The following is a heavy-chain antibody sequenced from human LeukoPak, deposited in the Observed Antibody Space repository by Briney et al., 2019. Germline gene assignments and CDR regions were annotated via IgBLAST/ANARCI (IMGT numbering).Heavy chain of an antibody. CDR2: ISGSGGST. CDR1: GFTFNTYT. J-gene: IGHJ4*02. V-gene: IGHV3-23*01. CDR3: AKVPRGSGWFSFDY. D-gene: IGHD6-19*01. Sequence: PGGSLRLSCAASGFTFNTYTMNWVRQAPGKGLEWVSAISGSGGSTYYADSVKGRFTISRDNSKNTLYLQMNSLRAEDTAVYYCAKVPRGSGWFSFDYWGQGTLVTVSS.